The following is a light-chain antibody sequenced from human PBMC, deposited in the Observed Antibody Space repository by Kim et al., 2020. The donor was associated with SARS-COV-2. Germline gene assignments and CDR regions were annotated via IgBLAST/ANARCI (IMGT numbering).Light chain of an antibody. J-gene: IGKJ2*01. CDR3: QQYGVSPDT. CDR1: QSVPKNY. V-gene: IGKV3-20*01. Sequence: EIVLTQSPGTLSLSPGERGTLSCRASQSVPKNYLAWYQQKPGQTPRLLIYAVSSRATGIPDRFSGSGSGTDFTLTISRLEPEDIAVYYCQQYGVSPDTFGQETKVDIK. CDR2: AVS.